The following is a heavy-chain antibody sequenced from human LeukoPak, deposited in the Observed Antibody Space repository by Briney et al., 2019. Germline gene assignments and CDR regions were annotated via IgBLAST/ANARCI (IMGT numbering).Heavy chain of an antibody. J-gene: IGHJ6*02. V-gene: IGHV3-13*01. CDR2: IDTVGNT. CDR3: IRIRTGEHQYGMDV. Sequence: GGSLLLSCAASGFTFSTYDMHWVRPATGKGLEWVSAIDTVGNTYYAGSVKGRFTISRENAWNSLYLQMASLRDGDTAVYYCIRIRTGEHQYGMDVWGQGTTVTVSS. CDR1: GFTFSTYD. D-gene: IGHD7-27*01.